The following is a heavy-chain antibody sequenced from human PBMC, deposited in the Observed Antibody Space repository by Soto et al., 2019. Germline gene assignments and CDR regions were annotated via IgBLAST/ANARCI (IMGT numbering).Heavy chain of an antibody. CDR1: GYTFTGYY. V-gene: IGHV1-2*02. D-gene: IGHD6-13*01. CDR2: INPNSGCT. CDR3: ARDDFRGYTGMDV. J-gene: IGHJ6*01. Sequence: ASVKVSFKASGYTFTGYYMHWLRQAPGQGLEWMGWINPNSGCTNYAQKFQGRVTMTRDTSISTAYMELSRLRSDDTAVYYCARDDFRGYTGMDVWGQGTTVTVSS.